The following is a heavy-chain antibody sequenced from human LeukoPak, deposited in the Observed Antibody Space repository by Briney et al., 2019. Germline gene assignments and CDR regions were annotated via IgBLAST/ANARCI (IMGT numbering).Heavy chain of an antibody. J-gene: IGHJ3*02. V-gene: IGHV3-30*18. CDR2: ISYDGRNQ. Sequence: GTSLRRSGVASGFTFGSYAFYWIHQAPGKGLERVSSISYDGRNQYYIDSVRGRFTISRDNSKNTLYLQMNSLRTEDTAVYFCAKKSVPGAGTGSFDIWGQGTMVTVSS. CDR3: AKKSVPGAGTGSFDI. CDR1: GFTFGSYA. D-gene: IGHD6-19*01.